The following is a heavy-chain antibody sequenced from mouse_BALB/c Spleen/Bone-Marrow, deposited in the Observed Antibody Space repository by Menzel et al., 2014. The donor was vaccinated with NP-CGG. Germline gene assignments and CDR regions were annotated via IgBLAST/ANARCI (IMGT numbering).Heavy chain of an antibody. CDR2: ISNGGGST. CDR3: ARRYDYGYGPFAY. V-gene: IGHV5-12-2*01. J-gene: IGHJ3*01. CDR1: GFTFSGYT. D-gene: IGHD1-2*01. Sequence: EVQVVESGGGLVQPGGSLKLSCAASGFTFSGYTMSWVRQTPEKRLEWVAYISNGGGSTCYPDTVKGRFTISRDNAKNTLYLQMSSLKSEDTAMYYCARRYDYGYGPFAYWGQGTLVTVSA.